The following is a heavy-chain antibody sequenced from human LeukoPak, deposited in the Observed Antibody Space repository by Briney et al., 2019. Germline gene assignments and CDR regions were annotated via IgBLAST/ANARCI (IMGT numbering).Heavy chain of an antibody. CDR1: GGSISSYY. J-gene: IGHJ4*02. Sequence: SETLSLTRTVSGGSISSYYWSWIRQPPGKGLEWIGYIYYSGSTNYNPSLKSRVTISVDTSKNQFSLKLSSVTAADTAVYYCARDAASGWYGGVYFDYWGQGTLVTVSS. D-gene: IGHD6-19*01. CDR2: IYYSGST. CDR3: ARDAASGWYGGVYFDY. V-gene: IGHV4-59*01.